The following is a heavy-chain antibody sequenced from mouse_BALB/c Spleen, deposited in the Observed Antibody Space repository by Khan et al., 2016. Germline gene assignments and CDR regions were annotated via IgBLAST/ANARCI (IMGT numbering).Heavy chain of an antibody. Sequence: EVQLQESGPGLVKPSQSLSLTCSVTGYSITSGYYWNWIRQFPGNNLEWMGYISYDGSNNYNPSLKHRISIARDTSNNQFFLTLNSVTTEDTATRYFARLRRVYALDSWGQGTSVTVSS. CDR3: ARLRRVYALDS. V-gene: IGHV3-6*02. J-gene: IGHJ4*01. CDR2: ISYDGSN. D-gene: IGHD2-12*01. CDR1: GYSITSGYY.